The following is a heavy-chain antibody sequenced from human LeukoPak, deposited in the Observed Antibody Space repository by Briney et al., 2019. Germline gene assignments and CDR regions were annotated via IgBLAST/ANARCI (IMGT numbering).Heavy chain of an antibody. CDR1: GFTFSSYA. J-gene: IGHJ4*02. V-gene: IGHV3-23*01. Sequence: GGSLRLSCVASGFTFSSYAMSWVRQAPGKGLEWVSAISGSGGSTYYAGSVKGRFTISRDNSKNTLYLQMNSLRAEDTAVYYCAKDRFYGGKQDGVYYFDYWGQGTLVTVSS. CDR2: ISGSGGST. D-gene: IGHD4-17*01. CDR3: AKDRFYGGKQDGVYYFDY.